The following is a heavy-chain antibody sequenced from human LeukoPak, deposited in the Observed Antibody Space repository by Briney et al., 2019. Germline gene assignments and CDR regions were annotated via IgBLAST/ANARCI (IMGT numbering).Heavy chain of an antibody. CDR2: ISSTGVTA. D-gene: IGHD2-15*01. CDR3: LGYCSGGRCYSGGH. CDR1: VFTFSNYA. J-gene: IGHJ4*02. V-gene: IGHV3-23*01. Sequence: PGGSLRLSCEASVFTFSNYAMSWVRQAPGKGLEWVTVISSTGVTAYYADSVKGRFTISRDNAKNTLYLQMNSLRAEDTAIYYCLGYCSGGRCYSGGHWGQGTLVTVSS.